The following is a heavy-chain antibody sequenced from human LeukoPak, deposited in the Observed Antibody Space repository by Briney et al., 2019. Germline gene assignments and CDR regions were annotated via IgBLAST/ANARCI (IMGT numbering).Heavy chain of an antibody. CDR2: ISGSGGST. J-gene: IGHJ4*02. CDR1: GFTFSSYS. Sequence: GGSLRLSCAASGFTFSSYSMHWVRQAPGKGLEWVSAISGSGGSTYYADSVKGRFTISRDNSKNTLYLQMNSLRAEDTAVYYCAKDHLVQVYHDSSGYYSSYWGQGTLVTVSS. CDR3: AKDHLVQVYHDSSGYYSSY. V-gene: IGHV3-23*01. D-gene: IGHD3-22*01.